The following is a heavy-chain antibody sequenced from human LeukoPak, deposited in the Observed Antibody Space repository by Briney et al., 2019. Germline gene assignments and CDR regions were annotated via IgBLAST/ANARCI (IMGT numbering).Heavy chain of an antibody. CDR2: ISGSGGST. V-gene: IGHV3-23*01. CDR3: ARDGGSAMPFDY. D-gene: IGHD2-2*01. J-gene: IGHJ4*02. CDR1: GSTFSSYA. Sequence: PGGSLRLSCAASGSTFSSYAMSWVRQAPGKGLEWVSAISGSGGSTYCADSVKGRFTISRDNAKNSLYLQMNSLRAEDTAVYYCARDGGSAMPFDYWGQGTLVTVSS.